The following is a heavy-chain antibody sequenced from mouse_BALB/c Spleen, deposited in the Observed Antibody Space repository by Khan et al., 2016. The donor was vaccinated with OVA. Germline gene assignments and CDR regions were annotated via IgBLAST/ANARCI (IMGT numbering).Heavy chain of an antibody. CDR3: ARSYGGDFDY. CDR1: GYSITNDYA. V-gene: IGHV3-2*02. Sequence: VQLQQSGPGLVKPSQSLSLTCTVTGYSITNDYAWNWIRQFPGNKLEWMGYISYSGNTKYNPSLKSRISITRDTSKNQFFLQLNSVTIEDTATYYCARSYGGDFDYWGQGTTLTVSS. D-gene: IGHD1-1*02. J-gene: IGHJ2*01. CDR2: ISYSGNT.